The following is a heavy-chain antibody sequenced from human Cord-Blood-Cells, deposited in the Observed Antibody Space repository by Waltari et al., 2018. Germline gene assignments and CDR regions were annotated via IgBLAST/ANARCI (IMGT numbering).Heavy chain of an antibody. CDR3: AGEAQLRFLEWLNPFDP. CDR2: ISAYHGNT. V-gene: IGHV1-18*01. D-gene: IGHD3-3*01. CDR1: GYTFTSYG. Sequence: QVQLVQSGAEVKKPGASVKVSCKASGYTFTSYGISWVRQAPGQGLEWMGWISAYHGNTNYAQKLQGRVTMTTDTSTSTAYMELRSLRSDDTAVYYCAGEAQLRFLEWLNPFDPWGQGTLVTVSS. J-gene: IGHJ5*02.